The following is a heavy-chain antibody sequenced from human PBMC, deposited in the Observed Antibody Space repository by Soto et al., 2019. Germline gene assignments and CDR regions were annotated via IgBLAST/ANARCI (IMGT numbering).Heavy chain of an antibody. Sequence: KPSETLSLTCTVSGGSISSYYWSWIRQPPGKGLEWIGYIYYSGSTNYNPSLKSRVTMSVDTSKNQFSLKLSSVTAADTAVYYCARGAVTYYFDYWGQGTLVTVSS. CDR2: IYYSGST. CDR3: ARGAVTYYFDY. J-gene: IGHJ4*02. D-gene: IGHD4-17*01. V-gene: IGHV4-59*01. CDR1: GGSISSYY.